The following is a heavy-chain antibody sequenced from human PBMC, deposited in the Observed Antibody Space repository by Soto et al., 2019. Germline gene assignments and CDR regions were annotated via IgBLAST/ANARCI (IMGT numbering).Heavy chain of an antibody. J-gene: IGHJ6*02. V-gene: IGHV3-23*01. CDR1: GFTFSSYA. CDR2: ISGSGGSA. Sequence: PGGSLRLSCAASGFTFSSYAMSWVRQAPGKXLEWVSAISGSGGSAYNADSVKGRFTISRDNSKNTLYLQMNSLRAEDTAVYYCAKLEFYDMLTQAPPHYYYGMDVWGQGTTVTVSS. CDR3: AKLEFYDMLTQAPPHYYYGMDV. D-gene: IGHD3-9*01.